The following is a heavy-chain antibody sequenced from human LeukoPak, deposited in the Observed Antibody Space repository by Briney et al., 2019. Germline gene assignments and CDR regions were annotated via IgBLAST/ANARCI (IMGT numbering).Heavy chain of an antibody. D-gene: IGHD1-14*01. J-gene: IGHJ4*02. CDR2: FDPEDGET. Sequence: ASVKVSCKVSGYTLTELSMHWVRQAPGKGLEWMGGFDPEDGETIYAQKFQGRVTMTEDTSTDTAYMELSSLRSEDTAVYYCATLLNDNRNYIFGYWGQGTLVTVSS. V-gene: IGHV1-24*01. CDR1: GYTLTELS. CDR3: ATLLNDNRNYIFGY.